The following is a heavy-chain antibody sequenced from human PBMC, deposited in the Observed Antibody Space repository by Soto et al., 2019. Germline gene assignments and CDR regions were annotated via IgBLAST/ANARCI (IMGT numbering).Heavy chain of an antibody. V-gene: IGHV1-69*01. Sequence: QVQLVQSGAEVKKPGSSVKVSCKASGGTFSSYAISWVRQAPGQGLEWMGGIIPIFGTANYAQKFQGRVTITADESTSTAYMELSSLRSEDTVVYYCARARRRYYDSSGQPKDYYYYGMDVWGQGTTVTVSS. CDR3: ARARRRYYDSSGQPKDYYYYGMDV. D-gene: IGHD3-22*01. J-gene: IGHJ6*02. CDR1: GGTFSSYA. CDR2: IIPIFGTA.